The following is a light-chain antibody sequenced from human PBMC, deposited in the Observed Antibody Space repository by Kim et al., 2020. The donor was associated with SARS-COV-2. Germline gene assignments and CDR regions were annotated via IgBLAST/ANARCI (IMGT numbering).Light chain of an antibody. Sequence: DIQMTQSPSTLSASVGDRVTITCRASQIVETYLAWYQQKPGKAPKLLVYQASSLQVGVPSRFSGSGSGAEFTLTINSLQPDDFATYYCQHYIRFQYTFGKGTKRE. CDR3: QHYIRFQYT. CDR1: QIVETY. J-gene: IGKJ2*01. V-gene: IGKV1-5*03. CDR2: QAS.